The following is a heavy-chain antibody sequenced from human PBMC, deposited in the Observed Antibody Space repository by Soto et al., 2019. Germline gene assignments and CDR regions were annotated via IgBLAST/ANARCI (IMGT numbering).Heavy chain of an antibody. CDR3: ASVGVKGTVTDRLHYYYYGMDV. D-gene: IGHD4-4*01. J-gene: IGHJ6*02. CDR2: IIPIFGTA. V-gene: IGHV1-69*13. CDR1: GGTFSSYA. Sequence: ASVKVSCKASGGTFSSYAISWVRQAPGQGLEWMGGIIPIFGTANYAQKFQGRVTITADESTSTAYMELSSLRSEDTAVYYCASVGVKGTVTDRLHYYYYGMDVWGQGTTVTVSS.